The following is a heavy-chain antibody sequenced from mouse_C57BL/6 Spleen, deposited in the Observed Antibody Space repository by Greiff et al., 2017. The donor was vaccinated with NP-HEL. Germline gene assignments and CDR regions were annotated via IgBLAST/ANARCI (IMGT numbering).Heavy chain of an antibody. CDR3: AREGNYEGY. D-gene: IGHD2-1*01. J-gene: IGHJ2*01. Sequence: VQLQQSGPELVKPGASVKISCKASGYAFSSSWMNWVKQRPGKGLEWIGRIYPGDGGTNYNGKFKGKATLTADKSSSTAYMQLSSLTSEDSAVYFCAREGNYEGYWGQGTTLTVSS. CDR1: GYAFSSSW. V-gene: IGHV1-82*01. CDR2: IYPGDGGT.